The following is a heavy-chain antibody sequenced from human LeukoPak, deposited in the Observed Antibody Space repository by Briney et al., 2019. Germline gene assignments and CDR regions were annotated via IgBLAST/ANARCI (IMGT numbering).Heavy chain of an antibody. D-gene: IGHD5-18*01. CDR1: GFTFSSYA. V-gene: IGHV3-30*04. CDR3: ARDADGYSDY. Sequence: GGSLRLSCAASGFTFSSYAMRWVRQAPGKGLEWVAVISYDGSNKYYADSVKGRFTISRDNSKNTLYLQMNSLRAEDTAVYYCARDADGYSDYWGQGTLVTVSS. CDR2: ISYDGSNK. J-gene: IGHJ4*02.